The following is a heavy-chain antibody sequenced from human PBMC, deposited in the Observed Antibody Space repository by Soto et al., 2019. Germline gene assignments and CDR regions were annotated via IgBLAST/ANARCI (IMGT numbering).Heavy chain of an antibody. J-gene: IGHJ5*02. CDR3: ARVLVGYYGSGSYSGWFDP. Sequence: GASVKVSCKASGYTFTSYGISWVRQAPGQGLEWMGWISAYNGNTYYAQKLQGRDTMTTDTSTSTAYMELRSLRSDDTAVYYCARVLVGYYGSGSYSGWFDPWGQGTLVTVSS. CDR2: ISAYNGNT. V-gene: IGHV1-18*01. CDR1: GYTFTSYG. D-gene: IGHD3-10*01.